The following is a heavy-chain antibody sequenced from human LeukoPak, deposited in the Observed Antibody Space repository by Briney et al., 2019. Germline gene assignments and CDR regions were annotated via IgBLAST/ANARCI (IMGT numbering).Heavy chain of an antibody. V-gene: IGHV3-23*01. D-gene: IGHD3-22*01. CDR2: FATTGATT. CDR1: GFTFGFHG. Sequence: QSGGSLRLSSAASGFTFGFHGMSWVRQAPGEGMGWVAFFATTGATTSYAGSVKGRFTISRDNARDTLYMQMNSLRDEDTALYYCTIMHGYYDGSGYWVQWGQGTLVTVSS. J-gene: IGHJ4*02. CDR3: TIMHGYYDGSGYWVQ.